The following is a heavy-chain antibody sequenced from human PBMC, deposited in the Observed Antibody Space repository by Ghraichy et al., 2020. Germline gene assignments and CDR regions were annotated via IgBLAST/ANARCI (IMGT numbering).Heavy chain of an antibody. J-gene: IGHJ4*02. Sequence: GESLRLSCAASGFTFSSYAMHWVRQAPGKGLEWVAVISYDGSNKYYADSVKGRFTISRDNSKNTLYLQMNSLRAEDTAVYYCAREYEVFGELLYYFDYWGQGTLVTVSS. CDR1: GFTFSSYA. D-gene: IGHD3-10*02. V-gene: IGHV3-30-3*01. CDR2: ISYDGSNK. CDR3: AREYEVFGELLYYFDY.